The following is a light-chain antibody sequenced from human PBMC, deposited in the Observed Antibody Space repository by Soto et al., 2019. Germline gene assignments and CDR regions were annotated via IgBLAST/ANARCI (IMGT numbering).Light chain of an antibody. Sequence: EIVLTQSPGTLSLSPGERATLSCRASQGVSGSYLAWYQQKPGQAPRLLIYGASSRATGIPDRFSGSGSGTEFTLTISSLQPDDFATYYCQQYNSYPAWTCGQGTKVDIK. CDR2: GAS. V-gene: IGKV3-20*01. CDR1: QGVSGSY. J-gene: IGKJ1*01. CDR3: QQYNSYPAWT.